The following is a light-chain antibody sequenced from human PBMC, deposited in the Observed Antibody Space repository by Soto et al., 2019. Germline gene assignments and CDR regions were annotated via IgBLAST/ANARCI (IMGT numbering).Light chain of an antibody. V-gene: IGKV3-15*01. CDR3: QQYNNWMYT. CDR1: QSVSSN. Sequence: EIVMTQSPATLSVSPGERATLSCRASQSVSSNLAWYQQKPGQAPRLLIYSASTRGTGLPARFSGSGSGTEFTLTISILQSEDFAVYYCQQYNNWMYTFGQGTNLEIK. CDR2: SAS. J-gene: IGKJ2*01.